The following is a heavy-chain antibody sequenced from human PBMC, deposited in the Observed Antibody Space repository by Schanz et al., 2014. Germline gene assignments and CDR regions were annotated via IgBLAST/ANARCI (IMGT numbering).Heavy chain of an antibody. CDR1: GFSFSDYG. Sequence: EVQLVESGGGLVQPGGSLRLSCAGSGFSFSDYGMHWVRQAPGRGLEWVANIKQDGSEKYYVDSVKGRFTISRDNDKNSLYLQMNSLRPEDTAMYYCAKYGGELGVSFEYWGQGTLVTVSS. CDR2: IKQDGSEK. D-gene: IGHD7-27*01. V-gene: IGHV3-7*01. CDR3: AKYGGELGVSFEY. J-gene: IGHJ4*02.